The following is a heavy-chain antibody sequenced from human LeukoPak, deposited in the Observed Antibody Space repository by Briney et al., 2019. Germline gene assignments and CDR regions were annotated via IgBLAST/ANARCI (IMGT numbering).Heavy chain of an antibody. V-gene: IGHV4-34*01. J-gene: IGHJ4*02. CDR2: INHSGST. D-gene: IGHD6-13*01. Sequence: SETLSLTCAVYGGSFSGYYWSWIRQPPGKGLEWIGEINHSGSTNYNPSLKSRVTISVDTSKNQFSLKLSSVTAADTAVYYRARGGRYSSSWYHDYWGQGTLVTVSS. CDR1: GGSFSGYY. CDR3: ARGGRYSSSWYHDY.